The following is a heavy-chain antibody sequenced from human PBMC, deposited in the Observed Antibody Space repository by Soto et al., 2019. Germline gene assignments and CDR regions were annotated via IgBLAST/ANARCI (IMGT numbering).Heavy chain of an antibody. D-gene: IGHD4-4*01. CDR3: ARVTTYNWFDP. CDR2: IYYSGST. V-gene: IGHV4-59*01. J-gene: IGHJ5*02. CDR1: GGSISSYY. Sequence: SETLSLTWTVSGGSISSYYWSWIRQPPGKGLEWIGYIYYSGSTNYNPSLKSRVTISVDTSKNQFSLKLSSVTAADTAVYYCARVTTYNWFDPWGQGTLVTVSS.